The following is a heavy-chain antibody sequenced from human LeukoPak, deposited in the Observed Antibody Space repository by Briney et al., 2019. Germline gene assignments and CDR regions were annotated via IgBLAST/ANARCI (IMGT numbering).Heavy chain of an antibody. D-gene: IGHD3-16*01. CDR1: GFSLSSYS. V-gene: IGHV3-48*04. CDR3: ARREPNEVITDYFDY. Sequence: GGSLRLSCVASGFSLSSYSMNWVRQAPGKGLEWISFIHSSGGIIFYAESVKGRFTISRDNAKNSLFLQMNSLRAEDTAVYYCARREPNEVITDYFDYWGPGTLVTVSS. J-gene: IGHJ4*02. CDR2: IHSSGGII.